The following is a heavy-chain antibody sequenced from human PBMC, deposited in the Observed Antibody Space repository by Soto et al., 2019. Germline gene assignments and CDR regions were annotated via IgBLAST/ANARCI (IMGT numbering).Heavy chain of an antibody. CDR2: ISAYNGNT. J-gene: IGHJ6*02. D-gene: IGHD3-9*01. CDR3: ARPRYDILTRPDPGNYRMDF. V-gene: IGHV1-18*01. CDR1: GYTFASYG. Sequence: GASVKVSCEASGYTFASYGISCVRQAPGQGLEWMGWISAYNGNTNYAQKLQGRVTMTTDTSTSTAYMELRSVRSDDTAVYDCARPRYDILTRPDPGNYRMDFWRRGTTVPVSS.